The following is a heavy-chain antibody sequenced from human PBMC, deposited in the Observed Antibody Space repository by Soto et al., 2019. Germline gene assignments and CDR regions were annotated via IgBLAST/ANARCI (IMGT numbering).Heavy chain of an antibody. D-gene: IGHD6-13*01. CDR3: AREGIRSSNWYLDY. CDR2: IWYDATNI. V-gene: IGHV3-33*01. Sequence: GSLRLSCAASGLTVSGHGMHWVRQAPGKGPEWVAAIWYDATNIHYADSVKGRFAISRDNSKDTLYLEMNSLRHEDTAVYYCAREGIRSSNWYLDYWGQGILVTVSS. CDR1: GLTVSGHG. J-gene: IGHJ4*02.